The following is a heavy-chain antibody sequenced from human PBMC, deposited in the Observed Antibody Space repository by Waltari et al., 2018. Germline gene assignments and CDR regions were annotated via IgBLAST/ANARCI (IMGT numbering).Heavy chain of an antibody. CDR3: AGDGSSSAFHS. CDR1: GVTLSTFN. J-gene: IGHJ1*01. CDR2: ISRSGNYI. Sequence: DVQLVESGGGLVKSGGSLRLSCASSGVTLSTFNMNWVRQPPGKGLGWVSTISRSGNYIYYADSVKGRFTISRDNAKNSLFLHMNSLRGDDTAVYFCAGDGSSSAFHSWGQGTLVTVSS. V-gene: IGHV3-21*02. D-gene: IGHD6-19*01.